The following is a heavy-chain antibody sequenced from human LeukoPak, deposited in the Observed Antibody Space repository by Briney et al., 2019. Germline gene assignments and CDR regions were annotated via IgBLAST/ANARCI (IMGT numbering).Heavy chain of an antibody. CDR2: IYYSGST. J-gene: IGHJ4*02. Sequence: SETLSLTCTVSGGSISSGGYYWSWIRQHPGKGLEWIGYIYYSGSTYYNPSLKSRVTISVDTSKNQFSLKLSSVTAADTAVYYCAGGYDFWSGYYTLSHWGQGTLVTVSS. CDR1: GGSISSGGYY. D-gene: IGHD3-3*01. V-gene: IGHV4-31*03. CDR3: AGGYDFWSGYYTLSH.